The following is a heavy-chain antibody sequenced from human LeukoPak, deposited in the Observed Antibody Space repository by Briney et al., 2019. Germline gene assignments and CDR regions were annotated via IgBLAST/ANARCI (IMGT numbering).Heavy chain of an antibody. V-gene: IGHV3-30*03. CDR1: GFTFSSYW. D-gene: IGHD3-10*01. J-gene: IGHJ4*02. CDR2: TSSDLNVK. CDR3: AREGYYGSGSPPSLYFDY. Sequence: GGSLRLSCAASGFTFSSYWMSWVRQAPGKGLEWVAVTSSDLNVKLYADSVKGRFTISRDNSRSTLYLQMNSLRPEDTAIYYCAREGYYGSGSPPSLYFDYWGQGTLVTVTS.